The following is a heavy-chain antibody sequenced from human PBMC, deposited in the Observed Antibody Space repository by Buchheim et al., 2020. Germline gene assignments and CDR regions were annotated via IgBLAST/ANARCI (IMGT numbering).Heavy chain of an antibody. CDR2: ISYDGSNK. CDR3: ASLQNDY. V-gene: IGHV3-30-3*01. J-gene: IGHJ4*02. Sequence: QVQLVESGGGVVQPGRSLSLSCAASGFTFSSYDMHWVRQAPGKGLEWVAVISYDGSNKYYADSVKGRFTISRDNSKNTMYLQMNSLRAEDTAVYYCASLQNDYWGQGTL. CDR1: GFTFSSYD. D-gene: IGHD2-15*01.